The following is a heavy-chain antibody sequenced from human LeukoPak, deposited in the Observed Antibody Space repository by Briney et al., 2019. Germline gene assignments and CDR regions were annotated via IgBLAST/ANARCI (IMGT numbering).Heavy chain of an antibody. J-gene: IGHJ6*03. CDR2: IKQDGSEK. D-gene: IGHD3-10*01. V-gene: IGHV3-7*01. CDR1: GFTFSSYW. CDR3: ARTYYGSGSLNYYYYYYMDV. Sequence: PGGSLRLSCAASGFTFSSYWMSWVRQAPGKVLEWVANIKQDGSEKYYVDSVKGRFTISRDNAKNSLYLQMNSLRAEDTAVYYCARTYYGSGSLNYYYYYYMDVWGKGTTVTVSS.